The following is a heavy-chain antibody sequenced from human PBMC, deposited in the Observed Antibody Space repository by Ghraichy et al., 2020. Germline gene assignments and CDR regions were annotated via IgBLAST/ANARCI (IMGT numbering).Heavy chain of an antibody. CDR1: GGSISGVY. CDR3: ARHRFAGDVSDNRGYYHDY. Sequence: SETLSLTCTVSGGSISGVYWSGIRQPPGKGLDWIGYISYTGFTKYSPSLKSRLTMSLDTSKLQFSLKLNSVTAADTAVYFCARHRFAGDVSDNRGYYHDYWGQGTLVTVSS. D-gene: IGHD3-22*01. CDR2: ISYTGFT. J-gene: IGHJ4*02. V-gene: IGHV4-59*01.